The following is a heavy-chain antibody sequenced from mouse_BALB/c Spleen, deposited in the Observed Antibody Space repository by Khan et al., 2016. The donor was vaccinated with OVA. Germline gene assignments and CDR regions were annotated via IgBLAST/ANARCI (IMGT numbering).Heavy chain of an antibody. J-gene: IGHJ2*01. CDR3: TRDRIDY. V-gene: IGHV1-7*01. CDR1: GYTFTTYW. CDR2: INPTSGYT. Sequence: VQLQQSGAELAKPGASVKMSCKASGYTFTTYWMHWVKQRPGQGLEWIGYINPTSGYTDYNEKFKDRATLSADKSSSTAYMQLSSLTSEASAVYYCTRDRIDYWGQGTTRTVSS.